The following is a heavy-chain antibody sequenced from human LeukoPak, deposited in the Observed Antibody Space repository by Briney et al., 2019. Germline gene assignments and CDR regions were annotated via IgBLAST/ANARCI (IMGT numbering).Heavy chain of an antibody. CDR1: GFTFSGYA. CDR3: AKYGSGSYYNGLY. V-gene: IGHV3-23*01. D-gene: IGHD3-10*01. Sequence: GGSLRLSCAASGFTFSGYAMNWVRQAPGKGLAWVSAISGSGGSTYYADSAKGRFTISRDSSKSTLYLQMNSLRDEDTAVYYCAKYGSGSYYNGLYWGQGTLVTVSS. J-gene: IGHJ4*02. CDR2: ISGSGGST.